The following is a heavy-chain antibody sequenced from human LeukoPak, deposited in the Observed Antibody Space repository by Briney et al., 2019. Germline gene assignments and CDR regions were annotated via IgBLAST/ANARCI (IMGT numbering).Heavy chain of an antibody. V-gene: IGHV3-23*01. CDR2: ISGSGGST. J-gene: IGHJ5*02. D-gene: IGHD3-10*01. Sequence: GGSLRLSCAASGFTFSSYAMSWVRQAPGKGLEWVSAISGSGGSTYYADSVKGRFTISRDNSKNTLYLQMNSLRAEDTAVYYCAKDGSGSYYERWFDPWGQGTLVTVSS. CDR1: GFTFSSYA. CDR3: AKDGSGSYYERWFDP.